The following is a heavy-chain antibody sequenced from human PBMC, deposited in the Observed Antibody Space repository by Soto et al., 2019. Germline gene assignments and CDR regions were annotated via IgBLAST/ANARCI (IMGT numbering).Heavy chain of an antibody. Sequence: PGGSLRLSCAASGFTFSSYAMSWVRQAPGKGLEWVSAISGSGGSTYYADSVKGRFTISRDNSKNTLYLQMNSLRAEDTAVYYCAKSQEYSSSWYDHWFDPWGQGTLVTV. D-gene: IGHD6-13*01. CDR3: AKSQEYSSSWYDHWFDP. CDR2: ISGSGGST. CDR1: GFTFSSYA. J-gene: IGHJ5*02. V-gene: IGHV3-23*01.